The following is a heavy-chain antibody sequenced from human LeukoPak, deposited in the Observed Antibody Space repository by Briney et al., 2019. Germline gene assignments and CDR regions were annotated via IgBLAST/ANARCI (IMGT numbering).Heavy chain of an antibody. V-gene: IGHV1-2*02. Sequence: ASLKASCKPSGYTFTRYYMHWVRHASGQRLGLMRWINRNSGGTNHAQKFQVRVTMTRYTSISTAYMELSRLRSDDTAVCECARDPSGWQHYWGQGTLVTVSS. CDR1: GYTFTRYY. CDR3: ARDPSGWQHY. D-gene: IGHD6-19*01. J-gene: IGHJ4*02. CDR2: INRNSGGT.